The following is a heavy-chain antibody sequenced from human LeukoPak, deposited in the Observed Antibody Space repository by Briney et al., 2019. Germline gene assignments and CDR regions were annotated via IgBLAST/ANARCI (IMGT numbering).Heavy chain of an antibody. CDR1: GYTFTSYG. CDR3: ARQTYYYDSSGQGLVSSQIDY. V-gene: IGHV1-18*01. CDR2: ISAYNGNT. D-gene: IGHD3-22*01. Sequence: GASVKVSCKASGYTFTSYGISWVRQAPGQGLEWMGWISAYNGNTNYAQKLQGRVTMTTDTSTSTAYMELRSLRSDDTAVYYCARQTYYYDSSGQGLVSSQIDYWGQGTLVTVSS. J-gene: IGHJ4*02.